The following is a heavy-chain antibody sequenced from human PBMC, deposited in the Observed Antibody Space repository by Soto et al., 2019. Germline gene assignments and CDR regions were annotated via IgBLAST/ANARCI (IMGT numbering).Heavy chain of an antibody. CDR3: TDFMGALRD. V-gene: IGHV3-15*07. Sequence: GQLVESGGDLVQPGGSLRLSCAASGFTFPNAGMNWVRQAPGKGLEWVGRIGASTDGGATEYAASVKGRFTISRDDSINTVYHQMKSLNTEDISVYYYTDFMGALRDWGQGTLVIVS. CDR1: GFTFPNAG. J-gene: IGHJ4*02. D-gene: IGHD1-26*01. CDR2: IGASTDGGAT.